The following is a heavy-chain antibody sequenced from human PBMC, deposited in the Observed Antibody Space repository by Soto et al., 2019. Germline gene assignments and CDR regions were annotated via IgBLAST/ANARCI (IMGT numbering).Heavy chain of an antibody. CDR2: ISAYSGNT. D-gene: IGHD3-9*01. Sequence: APVKVSRKGSGDTLSSYAISWVRQGPGQGLEWMGWISAYSGNTNYAQKLQGRVTMTTDTSTSTAYMELRSLRSDDTAVYYCARDEKYYDILTGYYWFDPWGQGTLVTVSS. CDR3: ARDEKYYDILTGYYWFDP. CDR1: GDTLSSYA. J-gene: IGHJ5*02. V-gene: IGHV1-18*01.